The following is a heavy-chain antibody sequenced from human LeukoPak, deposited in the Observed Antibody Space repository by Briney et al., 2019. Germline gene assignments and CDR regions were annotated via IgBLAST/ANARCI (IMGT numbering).Heavy chain of an antibody. V-gene: IGHV4-34*01. CDR2: INHSGST. D-gene: IGHD3-10*01. CDR1: GGSFSGYY. J-gene: IGHJ6*02. Sequence: SETLSLTCAVYGGSFSGYYWSWIRQPPGKGLEWIGEINHSGSTKYNPSLKSRVTISVETSKNQFSLKLSSVTAADTAVYYCARGLKSRYYGSGRPYGMDVWGQGTTVTVSS. CDR3: ARGLKSRYYGSGRPYGMDV.